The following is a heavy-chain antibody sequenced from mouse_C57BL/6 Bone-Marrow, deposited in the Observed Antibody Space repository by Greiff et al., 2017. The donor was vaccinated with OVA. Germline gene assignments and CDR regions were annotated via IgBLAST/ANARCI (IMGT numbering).Heavy chain of an antibody. V-gene: IGHV1-69*01. D-gene: IGHD2-3*01. Sequence: QVQLQQPGAELVMPGASVKLSCKASGYTFTSYWMHWVKQRPGQGLEWIGEIDPSDSYTNYNQKFKGKSTLTVDKTSSTAYMQLSSLTSEDSAVYNCARSNGYCRFAYWGQGTLVTVSA. CDR1: GYTFTSYW. CDR3: ARSNGYCRFAY. CDR2: IDPSDSYT. J-gene: IGHJ3*01.